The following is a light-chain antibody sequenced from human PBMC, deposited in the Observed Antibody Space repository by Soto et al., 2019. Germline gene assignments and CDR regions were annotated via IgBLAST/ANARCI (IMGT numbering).Light chain of an antibody. Sequence: QSALTQPASVSGPLGQSIVISCTGSSSDIGGYDLVSWYQQYPGTAPKLVIFDGTKRPSGVYNRFSGSKSGTTASLTISGLQTEDEADYYCCSYAGSRTYVFGAGTKLTVL. CDR3: CSYAGSRTYV. CDR1: SSDIGGYDL. CDR2: DGT. J-gene: IGLJ1*01. V-gene: IGLV2-23*01.